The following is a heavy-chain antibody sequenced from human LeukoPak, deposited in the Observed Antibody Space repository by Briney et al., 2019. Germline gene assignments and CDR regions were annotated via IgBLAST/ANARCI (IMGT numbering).Heavy chain of an antibody. Sequence: GGSLRLSCAASGFTFSSYWMSWVRQAPGKGLEWVANIKQDGSEKYYVDSVKGRFTISRDNAKNSLYPQMNSLRAEDTAVYYCARVTNPLLWFGELDKFDPWGQGTLVTVSS. CDR1: GFTFSSYW. CDR3: ARVTNPLLWFGELDKFDP. V-gene: IGHV3-7*01. J-gene: IGHJ5*02. CDR2: IKQDGSEK. D-gene: IGHD3-10*01.